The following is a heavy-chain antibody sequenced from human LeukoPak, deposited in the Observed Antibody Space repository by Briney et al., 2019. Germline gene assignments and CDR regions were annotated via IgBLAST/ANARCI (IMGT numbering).Heavy chain of an antibody. D-gene: IGHD2-15*01. V-gene: IGHV1-46*01. CDR1: GYTFTSYY. J-gene: IGHJ4*02. CDR3: ARDSGAEYYFDY. CDR2: INPSGGST. Sequence: GASVKVSCKASGYTFTSYYMHWVRQAPGQGLEWMRIINPSGGSTSYAQKFQGRVTMTRDMSTSTVYMELSSLRSEDTAVYYCARDSGAEYYFDYWGQGTLVTVSS.